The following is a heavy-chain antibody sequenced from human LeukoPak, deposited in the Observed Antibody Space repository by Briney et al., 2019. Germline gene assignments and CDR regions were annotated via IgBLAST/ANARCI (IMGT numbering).Heavy chain of an antibody. J-gene: IGHJ4*02. CDR2: INHSGST. CDR3: ARGGSYYDFWSGYLSDDY. D-gene: IGHD3-3*01. Sequence: SETLSLTCAAYGGSFSGYYWSWIRQPPGKGLEWIGEINHSGSTNYNPSPKSRVTISVETSKNQFSLKLSSVTAADTAVYYCARGGSYYDFWSGYLSDDYWGQGTLVTVSS. V-gene: IGHV4-34*01. CDR1: GGSFSGYY.